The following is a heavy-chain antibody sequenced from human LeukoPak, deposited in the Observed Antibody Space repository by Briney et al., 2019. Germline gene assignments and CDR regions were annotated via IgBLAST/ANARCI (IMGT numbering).Heavy chain of an antibody. J-gene: IGHJ4*02. CDR2: IGYDGSNK. V-gene: IGHV3-30*18. D-gene: IGHD3-22*01. Sequence: RGGSLSLSCAAPGFSFSSYGIHWVRQAPGKGLEWVAVIGYDGSNKYYADSVKGRFTISRDNSKNTLYLQMNSLRTEDTAVYFCAKEIYYDSSAFVDYWGQGTLVTVSS. CDR1: GFSFSSYG. CDR3: AKEIYYDSSAFVDY.